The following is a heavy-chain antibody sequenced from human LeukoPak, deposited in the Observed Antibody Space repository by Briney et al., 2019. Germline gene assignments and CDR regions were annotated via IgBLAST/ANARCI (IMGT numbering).Heavy chain of an antibody. D-gene: IGHD3-3*01. CDR1: GFTFSSNA. CDR3: ATWAFYHDLDV. CDR2: IRGSGGST. V-gene: IGHV3-23*01. J-gene: IGHJ6*02. Sequence: QSGGSLRLSCAASGFTFSSNAMSWVRQAPGKGLEWVSAIRGSGGSTYYADSVKGRFTISRDNYKNSLYLQMTSLRPEDSALYYCATWAFYHDLDVWGRGTTVTVSS.